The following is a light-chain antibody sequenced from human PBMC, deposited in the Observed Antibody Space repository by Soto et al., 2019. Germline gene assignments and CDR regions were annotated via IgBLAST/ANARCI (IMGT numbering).Light chain of an antibody. CDR1: QSISSY. J-gene: IGKJ3*01. V-gene: IGKV1-39*01. Sequence: DIQMTQSPSSLSASVGDRVTITCRASQSISSYLNWYQQKPGKAPKLLIYAASSLQSGVPSSFSGSGSGTDFTLTISSLQPEEFATYYCQQSYSTPFTFGPGTKVDIK. CDR3: QQSYSTPFT. CDR2: AAS.